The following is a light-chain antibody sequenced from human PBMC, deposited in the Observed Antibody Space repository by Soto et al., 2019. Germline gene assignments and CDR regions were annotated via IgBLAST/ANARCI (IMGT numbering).Light chain of an antibody. Sequence: DFQMRQSPSSLSASRGHTVTITCRSSQSISKYLNWYQQKLGKAPKLLIYAASHLQRGVPSRFRGSGSGTDFTLTISSLQPEDFATYYCQQYDNLPLTFGGGTKVDI. CDR3: QQYDNLPLT. CDR2: AAS. CDR1: QSISKY. J-gene: IGKJ4*01. V-gene: IGKV1-39*01.